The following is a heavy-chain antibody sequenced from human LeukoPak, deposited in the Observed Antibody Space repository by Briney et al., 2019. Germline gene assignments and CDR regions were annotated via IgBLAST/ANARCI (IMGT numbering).Heavy chain of an antibody. CDR3: ARLSPIVGAT. J-gene: IGHJ4*02. Sequence: GASVKVSCKASGYTFTSYAIHWVRQAPGQRLEWMGWINVGNGNTKYSQKFQGRVTITRDTSASTAYMELSSLRSEDTAVYYCARLSPIVGATWGQGTLVTVSS. CDR1: GYTFTSYA. CDR2: INVGNGNT. D-gene: IGHD1-26*01. V-gene: IGHV1-3*01.